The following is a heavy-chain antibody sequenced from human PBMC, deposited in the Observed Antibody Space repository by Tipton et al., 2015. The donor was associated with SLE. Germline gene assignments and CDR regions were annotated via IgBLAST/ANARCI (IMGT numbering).Heavy chain of an antibody. J-gene: IGHJ5*02. CDR2: IYYSGGT. V-gene: IGHV4-59*11. CDR1: GGSINSHF. CDR3: AGGGRVNYWFDP. Sequence: TLSLTCTVSGGSINSHFWSWIRQPPGKGLEWIGYIYYSGGTNYNPSLKSRVTISADTSKDQFSLRLSSVTAADTAMYFCAGGGRVNYWFDPWGRGTLVTVSS. D-gene: IGHD2-15*01.